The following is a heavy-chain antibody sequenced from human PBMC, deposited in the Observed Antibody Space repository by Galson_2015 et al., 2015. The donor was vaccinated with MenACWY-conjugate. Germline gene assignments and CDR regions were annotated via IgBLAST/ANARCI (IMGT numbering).Heavy chain of an antibody. V-gene: IGHV3-72*01. Sequence: SLRLSCAASGFTVSDHYMDWVRQAPGKGLEWVGRTRNKGGGTYTTDYAASVKGRFTMSRDDSKHSLYLQMNSLKTEDTDIYYCDRVVPYGYDSFGYWREGTLVTVSS. CDR1: GFTVSDHY. CDR3: DRVVPYGYDSFGY. CDR2: TRNKGGGTYTT. D-gene: IGHD5-12*01. J-gene: IGHJ4*02.